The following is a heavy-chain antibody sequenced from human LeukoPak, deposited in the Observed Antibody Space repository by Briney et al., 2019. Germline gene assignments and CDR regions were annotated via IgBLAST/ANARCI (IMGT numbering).Heavy chain of an antibody. CDR1: GYSISSGYY. V-gene: IGHV4-38-2*02. CDR3: ARGLPSYGYVY. Sequence: SETLSLTCTVSGYSISSGYYWGWIRQPPGKGPEWIGSIYHSGSTYYNPSLKSRVTISVDTSKNQFSLKLSSVTAADTAVYYCARGLPSYGYVYWGQGTLVTVSS. J-gene: IGHJ4*02. D-gene: IGHD5-18*01. CDR2: IYHSGST.